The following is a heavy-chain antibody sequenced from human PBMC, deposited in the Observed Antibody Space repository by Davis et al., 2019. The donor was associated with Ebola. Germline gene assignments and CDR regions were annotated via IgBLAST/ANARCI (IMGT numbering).Heavy chain of an antibody. CDR3: ARLVVPAAIPDWGWFDP. CDR1: GYTFTSYY. D-gene: IGHD2-2*02. Sequence: AASVKVSCKASGYTFTSYYMHWVRQAPGQGLEWMGIINPSGGSTSYAQKFQGRVTMTRDTSTSTVYMELSSLRSEDTAVYYCARLVVPAAIPDWGWFDPWGQGTLVTVSS. CDR2: INPSGGST. V-gene: IGHV1-46*01. J-gene: IGHJ5*02.